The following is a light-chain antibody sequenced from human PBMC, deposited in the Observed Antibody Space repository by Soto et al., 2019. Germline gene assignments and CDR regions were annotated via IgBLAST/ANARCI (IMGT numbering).Light chain of an antibody. J-gene: IGKJ1*01. Sequence: EIVMTHSQATLPVSPLERATLSFRSSQSVSSNLAWYQQKPGQAPRFLIYGASNRATGIPDRFSGSGSGTDFTLTISRLEPEDFAVYYCKQYGSSGKFGQGTKVDIK. CDR1: QSVSSN. V-gene: IGKV3-20*01. CDR2: GAS. CDR3: KQYGSSGK.